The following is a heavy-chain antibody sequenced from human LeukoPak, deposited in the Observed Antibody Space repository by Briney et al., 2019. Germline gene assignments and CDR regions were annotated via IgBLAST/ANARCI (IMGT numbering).Heavy chain of an antibody. D-gene: IGHD2-2*01. CDR2: INPNSGGT. J-gene: IGHJ4*02. CDR3: ARVVPAATWFRFRGYFDY. CDR1: GYTFTGYY. Sequence: ASVKVSCKASGYTFTGYYMHWVRQAPGQGLEWMGWINPNSGGTNYAQKFQGRVTMTRDTSISTAYMELSRLRSDDTAVYYCARVVPAATWFRFRGYFDYWGQGNLVTVSS. V-gene: IGHV1-2*02.